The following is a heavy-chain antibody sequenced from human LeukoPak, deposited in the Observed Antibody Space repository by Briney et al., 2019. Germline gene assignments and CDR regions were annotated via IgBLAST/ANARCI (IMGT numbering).Heavy chain of an antibody. CDR3: ARERGYDLLTYYYDSSGYLEGGGFDY. CDR2: INWNGGSI. J-gene: IGHJ4*02. CDR1: GFTFNDYA. Sequence: GGSLRLSCAASGFTFNDYAMHWVRQAPGKGLEWVSGINWNGGSIGYADSVKGRFTVSRDNAKNSLYLQMNSLRPEDTAVYYCARERGYDLLTYYYDSSGYLEGGGFDYWGQGTLVTVSS. D-gene: IGHD3-22*01. V-gene: IGHV3-9*01.